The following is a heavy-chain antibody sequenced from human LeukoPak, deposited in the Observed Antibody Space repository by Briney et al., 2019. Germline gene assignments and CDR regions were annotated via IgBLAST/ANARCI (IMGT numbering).Heavy chain of an antibody. D-gene: IGHD3-10*01. CDR2: ISGSNGYI. CDR3: GRGVRGINEFDY. V-gene: IGHV3-21*01. CDR1: GFTFTSYT. J-gene: IGHJ4*02. Sequence: GGSLRLSCATSGFTFTSYTMNWVRQAPGKGLEWVSSISGSNGYIYYADSVKGRFTISRDNIRNSLYLQMNSLKAEDTAVYYCGRGVRGINEFDYWGQGTLVTVSS.